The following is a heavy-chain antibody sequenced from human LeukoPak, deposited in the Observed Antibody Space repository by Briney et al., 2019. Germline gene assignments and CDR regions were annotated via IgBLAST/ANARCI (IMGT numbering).Heavy chain of an antibody. D-gene: IGHD6-19*01. V-gene: IGHV4-59*01. CDR2: IYYSGST. Sequence: PETLSLTCSVSGGSMTNYYWSWIRQPPGKGLEWIGYIYYSGSTNYNPSLKSRVTISVDTSKNQFSLKLSSVSAADTAVYYCARGGWSVDYWGQGTLVTVSS. CDR1: GGSMTNYY. CDR3: ARGGWSVDY. J-gene: IGHJ4*02.